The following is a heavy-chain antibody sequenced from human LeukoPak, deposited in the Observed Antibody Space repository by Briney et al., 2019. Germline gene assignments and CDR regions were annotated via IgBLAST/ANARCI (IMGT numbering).Heavy chain of an antibody. Sequence: SETLSLTCAVYGGSFSGYYWSWIRQPPGKGLEWIGEINHSGSTNYNPSLKSRVTISVDTSKNQFSLELSSVTAADTAVYYCAKKSWGFPYWGQGTLVTVSS. CDR3: AKKSWGFPY. J-gene: IGHJ4*02. D-gene: IGHD7-27*01. V-gene: IGHV4-34*01. CDR1: GGSFSGYY. CDR2: INHSGST.